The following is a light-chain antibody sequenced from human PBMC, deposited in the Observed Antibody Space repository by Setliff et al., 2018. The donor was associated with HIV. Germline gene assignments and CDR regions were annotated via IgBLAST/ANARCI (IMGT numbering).Light chain of an antibody. CDR3: SSYAITNTRP. Sequence: QSVLTQPASVSGSPGQSITISCTGTSSDVGGYSLVSWYQQHPGKAPKLIIYEVTNRASGVSNRFSGSKSGNTASLTISGLQAEDEADYYCSSYAITNTRPFGTGTKVTV. V-gene: IGLV2-14*03. CDR2: EVT. CDR1: SSDVGGYSL. J-gene: IGLJ1*01.